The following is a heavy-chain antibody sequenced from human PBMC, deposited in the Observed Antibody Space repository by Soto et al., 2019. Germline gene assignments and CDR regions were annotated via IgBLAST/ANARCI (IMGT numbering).Heavy chain of an antibody. CDR3: ARGPGIAAAGKFDY. Sequence: QVQLVQSGAEVKKPGASVKVSCKASGYPFTGYYMHWVRQAPGQGLEWMGWINPNSGDTNYAQKFQGRVTMTRDTSISTAYMDLSSLISDDTAVYYCARGPGIAAAGKFDYWGQGTLLTVSS. J-gene: IGHJ4*02. CDR2: INPNSGDT. D-gene: IGHD6-13*01. CDR1: GYPFTGYY. V-gene: IGHV1-2*02.